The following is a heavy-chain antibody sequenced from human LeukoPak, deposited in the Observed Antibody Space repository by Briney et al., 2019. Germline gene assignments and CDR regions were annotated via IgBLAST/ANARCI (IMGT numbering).Heavy chain of an antibody. D-gene: IGHD5-18*01. J-gene: IGHJ4*02. CDR1: GFTFSGSA. CDR2: LRSKANSYAT. V-gene: IGHV3-73*01. Sequence: GGSLRLSCAASGFTFSGSAMHWVRQACGKGLEWVGRLRSKANSYATAYAASVKGRFTISRDDSKNTAYLQMNSLKTEDTAVYYCTSRGYSYGSPSYYFDYWGQGTLVTVSS. CDR3: TSRGYSYGSPSYYFDY.